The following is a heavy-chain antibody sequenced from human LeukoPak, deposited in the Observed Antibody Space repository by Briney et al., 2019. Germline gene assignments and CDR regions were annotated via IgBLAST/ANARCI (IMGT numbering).Heavy chain of an antibody. CDR2: IYYSGST. D-gene: IGHD1-26*01. CDR3: ARDNGGSYYY. CDR1: GRSISSGGYY. Sequence: PSETLSLTRTVSGRSISSGGYYWSWIRQPPGKVQERVGYIYYSGSTYYNPSLKSRDYILVGTSKNQFSLKLSSVTAGDTAVYYCARDNGGSYYYWGQGTLVTVSS. V-gene: IGHV4-31*03. J-gene: IGHJ4*02.